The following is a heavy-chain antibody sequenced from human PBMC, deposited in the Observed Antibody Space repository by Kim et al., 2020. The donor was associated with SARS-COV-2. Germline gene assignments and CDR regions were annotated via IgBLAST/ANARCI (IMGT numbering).Heavy chain of an antibody. J-gene: IGHJ4*02. Sequence: PSLKRRVAISGDTSSNQFSLKLSSVTAADTAVYYCARAITVTRDGGPFSDYWGQGTLVTVSS. V-gene: IGHV4-31*02. CDR3: ARAITVTRDGGPFSDY. D-gene: IGHD4-17*01.